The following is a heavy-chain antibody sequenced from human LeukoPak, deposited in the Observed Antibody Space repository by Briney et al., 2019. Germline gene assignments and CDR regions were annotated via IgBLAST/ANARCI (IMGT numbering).Heavy chain of an antibody. CDR2: INSDGSGT. Sequence: GGSLRLSCAVSRFTFSSYWMHWIRQAPGKGLVWVSRINSDGSGTSYAASVKGRFTISRDNAKNTLYLQMNSLRAEDTAVYYCAKDGTRNWFDPWGQGTLVTVSS. CDR1: RFTFSSYW. V-gene: IGHV3-74*01. J-gene: IGHJ5*02. CDR3: AKDGTRNWFDP. D-gene: IGHD1-14*01.